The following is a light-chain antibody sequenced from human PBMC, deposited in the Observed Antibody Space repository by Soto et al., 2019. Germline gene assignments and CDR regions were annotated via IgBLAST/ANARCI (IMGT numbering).Light chain of an antibody. CDR1: SSDVGAYNL. V-gene: IGLV2-23*01. CDR2: EGS. CDR3: WSYAGSRTFV. Sequence: QSALTQPASVSGSPEQSITISCTGTSSDVGAYNLVSWYQQHPGKAPKLIIYEGSKRPSGISHRFSGSKSDNTASLTISGLRAEDEAHYHCWSYAGSRTFVFGGGTKVTVL. J-gene: IGLJ3*02.